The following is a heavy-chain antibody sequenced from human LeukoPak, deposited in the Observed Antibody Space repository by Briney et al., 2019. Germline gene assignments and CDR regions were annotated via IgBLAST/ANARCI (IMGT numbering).Heavy chain of an antibody. D-gene: IGHD1-7*01. CDR2: IWYDGSNK. Sequence: GPSLRLSCAASGFTFSSYGMHWVRQAPGKGLECVAIIWYDGSNKYYADSVKGRFTISRDNPKNTLYLQVNSLRAEDTAVYYCAREGITGTTVYYFDYWGQGTLVTVSS. CDR1: GFTFSSYG. V-gene: IGHV3-33*01. J-gene: IGHJ4*02. CDR3: AREGITGTTVYYFDY.